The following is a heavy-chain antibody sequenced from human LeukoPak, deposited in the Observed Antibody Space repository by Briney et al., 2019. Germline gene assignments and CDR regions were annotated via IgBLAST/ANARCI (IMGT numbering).Heavy chain of an antibody. Sequence: GGSLRLSCAASGFTFSGYNMNWVRQAPGKGLEWVSSISSSGSYIYYADSVQGRFTISRDNAKNSLYLQMNSLRAEDTAVYYCARADSSGYVDYWGQGTLVTASS. CDR3: ARADSSGYVDY. D-gene: IGHD3-22*01. CDR2: ISSSGSYI. V-gene: IGHV3-21*01. CDR1: GFTFSGYN. J-gene: IGHJ4*02.